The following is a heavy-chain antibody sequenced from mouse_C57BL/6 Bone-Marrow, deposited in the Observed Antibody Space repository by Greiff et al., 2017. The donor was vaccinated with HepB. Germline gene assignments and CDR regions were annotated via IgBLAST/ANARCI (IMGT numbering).Heavy chain of an antibody. CDR2: IYPGDGDT. V-gene: IGHV1-82*01. CDR1: GYAFSSSW. J-gene: IGHJ4*01. D-gene: IGHD4-1*01. Sequence: VQLQQSGPELVKPGASVKISCKASGYAFSSSWMNWVKQRPGKGLEWIGRIYPGDGDTNYNGKFKGKATLTADKSSSTAYMQLSSLTSEDSAVYFCARGWDPYYYAMDYWGQGTSVTVSS. CDR3: ARGWDPYYYAMDY.